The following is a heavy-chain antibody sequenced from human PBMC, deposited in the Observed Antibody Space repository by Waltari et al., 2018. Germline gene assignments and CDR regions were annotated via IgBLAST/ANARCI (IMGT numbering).Heavy chain of an antibody. V-gene: IGHV4-39*07. Sequence: QLQLQESGPGLVKHSETLSLPCSVAGVSISIDGYHWVWIRQPPGKRLEWIGSIYFDGVTYYNPSLKSRVTMSVDTSSNHFSLKLTPVTAADTAVYYCVRLGDTYFDAWGQGMLVTVSS. CDR2: IYFDGVT. CDR1: GVSISIDGYH. J-gene: IGHJ5*02. D-gene: IGHD2-21*01. CDR3: VRLGDTYFDA.